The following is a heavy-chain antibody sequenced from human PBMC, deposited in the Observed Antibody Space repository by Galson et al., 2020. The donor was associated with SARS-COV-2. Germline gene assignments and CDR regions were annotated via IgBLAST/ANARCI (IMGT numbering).Heavy chain of an antibody. V-gene: IGHV1-2*02. CDR3: AREDYYGDYVGFDY. Sequence: ASVKVSCKASGYTFTGYSMHWVRQAPGQGLEWMGWINPNSGGTNYAQKFQGRVTMTRDTSISTAYMELSRLRSDDTAVYYCAREDYYGDYVGFDYWGQGTLVTVSS. J-gene: IGHJ4*02. CDR1: GYTFTGYS. D-gene: IGHD4-17*01. CDR2: INPNSGGT.